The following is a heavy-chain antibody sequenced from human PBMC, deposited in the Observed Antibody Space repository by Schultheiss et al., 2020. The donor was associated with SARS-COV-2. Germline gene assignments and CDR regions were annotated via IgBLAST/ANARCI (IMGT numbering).Heavy chain of an antibody. CDR3: ARGVRYKNYYYGMDV. J-gene: IGHJ6*02. V-gene: IGHV3-53*01. CDR1: GFTVSSNY. CDR2: IYSGGST. D-gene: IGHD5-18*01. Sequence: GESLKISCAASGFTVSSNYMSWVRQAPGKGLEWVSVIYSGGSTYYADSVKGRFTISRDNSKNTLYLQMNSLRAEDTAVYYCARGVRYKNYYYGMDVWGQGTTVTVSS.